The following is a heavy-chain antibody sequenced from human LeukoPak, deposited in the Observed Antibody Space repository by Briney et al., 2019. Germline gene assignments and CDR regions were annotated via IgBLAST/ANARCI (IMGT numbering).Heavy chain of an antibody. CDR2: ISGDGRYI. V-gene: IGHV3-21*01. CDR1: GFTFSSYN. CDR3: AAAWSNFDY. Sequence: GGSLRLSCAASGFTFSSYNMNWVRQAPGKGLEWVSSISGDGRYIYYADSVKGRYTISRDNAKTSLYLQMNSLRPEDTAVYYCAAAWSNFDYWGQGILVAVSS. J-gene: IGHJ4*02. D-gene: IGHD6-25*01.